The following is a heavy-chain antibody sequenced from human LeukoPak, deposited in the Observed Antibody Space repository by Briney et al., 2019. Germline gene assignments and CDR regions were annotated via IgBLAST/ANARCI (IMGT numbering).Heavy chain of an antibody. J-gene: IGHJ4*02. V-gene: IGHV4-4*09. Sequence: SETLSLTCTVSGGSISSYYWSWIRQPPGKGLEWIGYIYTSGSTNYNPSLKSRVTISVDASKNQFSLKLSSVTAADTAVYYCARLSQGSSTTRFDYWGQGTLVTASS. CDR2: IYTSGST. CDR1: GGSISSYY. CDR3: ARLSQGSSTTRFDY. D-gene: IGHD2-2*01.